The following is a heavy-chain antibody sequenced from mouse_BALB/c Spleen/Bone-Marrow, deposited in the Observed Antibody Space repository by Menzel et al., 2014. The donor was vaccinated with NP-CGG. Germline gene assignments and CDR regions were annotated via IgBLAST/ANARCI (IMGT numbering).Heavy chain of an antibody. CDR3: ARGDYYRSPMDY. D-gene: IGHD2-14*01. J-gene: IGHJ4*01. Sequence: VQLQQPGPELVKPGSSVRISCKASGYTFTSYYVHWVKQRPGQGLEWIGWIYPGNVNTNYNEKFEDKDTLTADKSSSTAYMHLSSLTSEDSAVYFCARGDYYRSPMDYWGQGTSVTVSS. CDR2: IYPGNVNT. CDR1: GYTFTSYY. V-gene: IGHV1S56*01.